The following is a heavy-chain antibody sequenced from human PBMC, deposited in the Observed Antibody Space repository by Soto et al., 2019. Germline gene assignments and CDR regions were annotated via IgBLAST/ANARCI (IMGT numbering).Heavy chain of an antibody. V-gene: IGHV4-59*01. CDR2: IFYSGST. CDR3: ARDDPPIGY. D-gene: IGHD3-16*02. CDR1: GGSISSYY. Sequence: QVQLQESGPGLVKPSETLSLTCTVSGGSISSYYWSWIRQPPGKGLEWIGYIFYSGSTNYNPSLKRRVSISVDTSKNQFSLKLSSVTAADTAVYYCARDDPPIGYWGQGTLVTVSS. J-gene: IGHJ4*02.